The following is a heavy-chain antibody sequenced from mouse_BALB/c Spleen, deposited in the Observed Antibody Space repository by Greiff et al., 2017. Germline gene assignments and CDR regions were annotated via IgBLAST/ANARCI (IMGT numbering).Heavy chain of an antibody. Sequence: QVHVQQSGAELMKPGASVKISCKATGYTFSSYWIEWVKQRPGHGLEWIGEILPGSGSTNYNAKFKGKATFTADTSSNTAYMQLSSLTSEDSAVYYCARSAGTVYYYAMDYWGQGTSVTVSS. D-gene: IGHD4-1*01. V-gene: IGHV1-9*01. CDR1: GYTFSSYW. CDR2: ILPGSGST. CDR3: ARSAGTVYYYAMDY. J-gene: IGHJ4*01.